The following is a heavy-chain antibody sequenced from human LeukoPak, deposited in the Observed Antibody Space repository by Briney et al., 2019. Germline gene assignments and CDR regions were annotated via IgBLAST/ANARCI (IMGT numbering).Heavy chain of an antibody. Sequence: ASVKVSCKASCYTFSNYVISWLRQAPGLELEWMGWTSYNGNTNYAQKFQDRVTMTTDPSTTTAYMELRSLESDDTAVYYCARHSGSGWQALGYWGRGTLVTVSS. D-gene: IGHD6-19*01. CDR3: ARHSGSGWQALGY. J-gene: IGHJ4*02. V-gene: IGHV1-18*04. CDR2: TSYNGNT. CDR1: CYTFSNYV.